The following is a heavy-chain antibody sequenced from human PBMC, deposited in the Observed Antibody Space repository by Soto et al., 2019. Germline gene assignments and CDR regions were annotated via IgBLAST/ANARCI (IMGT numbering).Heavy chain of an antibody. V-gene: IGHV1-8*01. CDR2: MNPNSGNT. Sequence: QVQLVQSGAEVKKPGASVKVSCKASGYTFTSYDINWVRQATGQGLEWMGWMNPNSGNTGYAQKFQGRDTMTRNISISTAYMELSSLRSEDTAVYYCARGGVFFFAAPTNPSDYWGQGTLVTVSS. CDR1: GYTFTSYD. J-gene: IGHJ4*02. CDR3: ARGGVFFFAAPTNPSDY. D-gene: IGHD3-10*01.